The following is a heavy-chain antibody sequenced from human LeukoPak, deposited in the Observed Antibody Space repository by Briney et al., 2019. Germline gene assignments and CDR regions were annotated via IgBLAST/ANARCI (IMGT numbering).Heavy chain of an antibody. D-gene: IGHD3-22*01. J-gene: IGHJ6*03. V-gene: IGHV3-74*01. Sequence: GGSLRLSCAASGFTFSSYWMHWVRHAPGKGLVWVSRINSDGSSTIYADSVKGRFTISRDNAKNTLYLQMNSLRAEDTAVYYCATRSTYYYDSSGYYLPSYMDVWGKGTTVTVSS. CDR3: ATRSTYYYDSSGYYLPSYMDV. CDR2: INSDGSST. CDR1: GFTFSSYW.